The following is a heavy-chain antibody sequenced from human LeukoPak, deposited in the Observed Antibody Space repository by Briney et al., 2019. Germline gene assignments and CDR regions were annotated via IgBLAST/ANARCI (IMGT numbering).Heavy chain of an antibody. D-gene: IGHD6-13*01. CDR3: ARVARSSWYYYYYYMDV. J-gene: IGHJ6*03. CDR1: GFTFSSYA. CDR2: ISSNGGST. Sequence: GGSLRLSCAASGFTFSSYAMHWVRQAPGKGLEYVSAISSNGGSTYYANSVKGRFTISRDNSKNTLYLQMGSLRAEDMAVYYCARVARSSWYYYYYYMDVWGKETTVTVSS. V-gene: IGHV3-64*01.